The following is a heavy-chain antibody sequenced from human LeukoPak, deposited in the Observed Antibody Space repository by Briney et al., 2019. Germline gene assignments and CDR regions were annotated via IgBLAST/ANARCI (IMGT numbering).Heavy chain of an antibody. CDR2: IKQDGSEK. D-gene: IGHD1-7*01. V-gene: IGHV3-7*01. Sequence: YPGGSLRLSCAASGFTFSSYWMSWVRQAPGKGLQWVANIKQDGSEKYYVDSVKDRFTISRDNAKKSLYLQMNSLRAEDTAVYYCARDDDWNYEDYWGQGTLVTVSS. J-gene: IGHJ4*02. CDR3: ARDDDWNYEDY. CDR1: GFTFSSYW.